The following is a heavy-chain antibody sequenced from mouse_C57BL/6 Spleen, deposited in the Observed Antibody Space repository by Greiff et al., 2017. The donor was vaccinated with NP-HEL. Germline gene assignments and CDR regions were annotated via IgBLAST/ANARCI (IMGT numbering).Heavy chain of an antibody. Sequence: EVQLVESGGGLVRPGGSLKLSCAASGFTFSDYGMAWVRQAPRKGPEWVAFISNLAYSIYYADTVTGRFTISRENAKNTLYLEMSSLRSEDTAMDYCARKEGNYGYYAMDYWGQGTSVTVSS. D-gene: IGHD2-1*01. V-gene: IGHV5-15*01. J-gene: IGHJ4*01. CDR2: ISNLAYSI. CDR1: GFTFSDYG. CDR3: ARKEGNYGYYAMDY.